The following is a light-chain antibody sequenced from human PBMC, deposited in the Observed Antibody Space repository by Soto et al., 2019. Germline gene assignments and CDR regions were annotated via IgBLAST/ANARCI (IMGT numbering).Light chain of an antibody. CDR2: DAS. V-gene: IGKV3-20*01. J-gene: IGKJ1*01. CDR1: QSVSSY. CDR3: QQYGSSRWT. Sequence: DILLTQSPATLSLSPGERATLACRASQSVSSYLAWYQQKPGQAPRLLIYDASNRATGIPDRFSGSGAGTDFTLTISRLEPEDFAVYYCQQYGSSRWTFGQGTKVDIK.